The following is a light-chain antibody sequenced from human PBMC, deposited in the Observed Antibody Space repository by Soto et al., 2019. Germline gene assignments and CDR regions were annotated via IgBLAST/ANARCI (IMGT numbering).Light chain of an antibody. CDR2: EVS. CDR1: SSDVGGYNH. CDR3: NSHPSSNTRV. Sequence: QSVLTQPASVSGSPGQSITISCTGTSSDVGGYNHVSWYQHHPGKAPKLMIYEVSNRPSGVSNRFSGSKSGNTASLTISGLQADDEADYYCNSHPSSNTRVFGTGTKVTVL. V-gene: IGLV2-14*01. J-gene: IGLJ1*01.